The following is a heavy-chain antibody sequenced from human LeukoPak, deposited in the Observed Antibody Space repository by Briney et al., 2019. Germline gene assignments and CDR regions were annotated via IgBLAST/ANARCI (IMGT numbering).Heavy chain of an antibody. V-gene: IGHV3-7*03. CDR1: GFAFSDSW. J-gene: IGHJ4*02. CDR2: IKGDGSAK. Sequence: QTGGSLRLSCAASGFAFSDSWMTWIRQAPGKGLEWVAFIKGDGSAKKYVDPVKGRFTISRDNAKNSLYLQMNSLRAEDTALYYCAKNGWRGSYDYWGQGTLVTVSS. CDR3: AKNGWRGSYDY. D-gene: IGHD1-26*01.